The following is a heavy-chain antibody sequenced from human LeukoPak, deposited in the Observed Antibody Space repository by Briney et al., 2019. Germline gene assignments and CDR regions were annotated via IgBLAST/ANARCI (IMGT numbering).Heavy chain of an antibody. CDR2: ISAYNGNT. D-gene: IGHD3-9*01. Sequence: GASVKVSCKASGYTFTSYGISWVRQAPGQGLEWMGWISAYNGNTNYAQKLQGRVTMTTDTSTSTAYMELRSLRSDDTAVYYCARLRYFDWLWYFDYWGQGTPVTVSS. CDR3: ARLRYFDWLWYFDY. CDR1: GYTFTSYG. J-gene: IGHJ4*02. V-gene: IGHV1-18*01.